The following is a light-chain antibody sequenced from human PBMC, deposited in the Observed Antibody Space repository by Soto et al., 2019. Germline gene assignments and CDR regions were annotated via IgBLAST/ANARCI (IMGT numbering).Light chain of an antibody. CDR3: TQSDSTPPWT. J-gene: IGKJ1*01. CDR2: ATS. CDR1: QSISKY. V-gene: IGKV1-39*01. Sequence: DIQMTQSPSSLSASVGYRVTITCRASQSISKYLSWFQQKPGKAPKLLIYATSSWQSGVPSRFSGSGSSTDVTLTISSLQPEDFANYYCTQSDSTPPWTFGQGTKVEIK.